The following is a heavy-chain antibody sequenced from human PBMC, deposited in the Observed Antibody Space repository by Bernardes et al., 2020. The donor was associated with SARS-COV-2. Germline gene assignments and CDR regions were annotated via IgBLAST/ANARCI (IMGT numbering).Heavy chain of an antibody. CDR1: GGSIRSGGFY. CDR3: ARSQYAYKTPDGQGGFDI. D-gene: IGHD1-20*01. V-gene: IGHV4-31*03. Sequence: SETLSLTCTVFGGSIRSGGFYWNWIRQLPGKGLEWIGYMYYSGSTYYNPSLESRITISVDTSTSQFSLRLRSVTAADTAVYYCARSQYAYKTPDGQGGFDIWGQGTMVTVSS. J-gene: IGHJ3*02. CDR2: MYYSGST.